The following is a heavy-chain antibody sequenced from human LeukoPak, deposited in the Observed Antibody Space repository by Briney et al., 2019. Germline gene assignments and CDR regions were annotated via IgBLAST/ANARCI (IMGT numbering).Heavy chain of an antibody. V-gene: IGHV3-48*02. CDR1: GFTFSTYW. Sequence: QTGGSLRLSCSASGFTFSTYWMSSVRQAPGKGLEWVSYISSSSSTIYYADSVKGRFTISRDNAKNSLYLQMNSLRDEDTAVYYCARDPGPAVHTYYYDSSGYLDYWGQGTLVTVSS. CDR3: ARDPGPAVHTYYYDSSGYLDY. D-gene: IGHD3-22*01. CDR2: ISSSSSTI. J-gene: IGHJ4*02.